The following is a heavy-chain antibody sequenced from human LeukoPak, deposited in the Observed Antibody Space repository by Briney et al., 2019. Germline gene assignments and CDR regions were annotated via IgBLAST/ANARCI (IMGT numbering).Heavy chain of an antibody. CDR3: ARAGVSSGWYAFDI. D-gene: IGHD6-19*01. Sequence: ASVKVSCKASGGTFSSYAISWVRQAPGQGLEWMGGIIPIFGTANYAQKFQGRVTMTTDTSTSTAYMELRSLRSDDTAVYYCARAGVSSGWYAFDIWGQGTMVTVSS. J-gene: IGHJ3*02. CDR2: IIPIFGTA. V-gene: IGHV1-69*05. CDR1: GGTFSSYA.